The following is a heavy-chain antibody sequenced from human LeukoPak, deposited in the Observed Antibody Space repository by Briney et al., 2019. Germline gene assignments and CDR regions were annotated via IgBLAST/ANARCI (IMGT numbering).Heavy chain of an antibody. CDR2: INQDGSEI. V-gene: IGHV3-7*01. CDR1: GLTFSSYW. Sequence: GGSLRLSCAASGLTFSSYWMSWVRQAPGKGLEWVANINQDGSEIYYVDSVKGRFTISRDNAKNSLPLQMNSLRADDTAVYYCARDWVRSSCTDWGQGTLVTVSS. CDR3: ARDWVRSSCTD. D-gene: IGHD6-13*01. J-gene: IGHJ4*02.